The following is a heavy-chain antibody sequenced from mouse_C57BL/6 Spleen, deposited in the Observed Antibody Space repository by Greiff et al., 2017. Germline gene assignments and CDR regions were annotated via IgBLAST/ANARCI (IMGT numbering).Heavy chain of an antibody. Sequence: EVKVEESGPGLVKPSQSLSLTCSVTGYSITSGYYWNWIRQFPGNKLEWMGYISYDGSNNYNPSLKNRISITRDTSKNQFFLKLNSVTTEDTATYYCASYYYGTPCDYWGQGTTLTVSS. J-gene: IGHJ2*01. CDR1: GYSITSGYY. V-gene: IGHV3-6*01. CDR2: ISYDGSN. CDR3: ASYYYGTPCDY. D-gene: IGHD1-1*01.